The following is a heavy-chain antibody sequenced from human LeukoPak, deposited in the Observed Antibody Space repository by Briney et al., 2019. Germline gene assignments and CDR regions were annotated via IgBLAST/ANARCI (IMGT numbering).Heavy chain of an antibody. CDR2: ISAYNGNT. CDR1: GYTFTSYG. J-gene: IGHJ4*02. Sequence: GASVKVSCKASGYTFTSYGISWVRQAPGQGLEWMGWISAYNGNTNYAQKLQGRVTMTTDTSTSTAYMELSSLRSEDTAVYYCARDSRMTSLDYWGQGTLVTVSS. V-gene: IGHV1-18*01. CDR3: ARDSRMTSLDY. D-gene: IGHD2-21*02.